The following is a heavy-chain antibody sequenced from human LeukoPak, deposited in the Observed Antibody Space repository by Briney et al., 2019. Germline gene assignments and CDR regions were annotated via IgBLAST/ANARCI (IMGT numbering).Heavy chain of an antibody. V-gene: IGHV4-59*01. CDR2: IYHNANT. J-gene: IGHJ6*02. Sequence: PSETLSLTCTVSGGSISSDFWTWIRQPPGKGLEWIGYIYHNANTNYNPSLKSRVTLSVDTSKNQFSLRLNSVTAADTAVYYCARERASYYGSGCYHPNYYYFGIDVWGQGTTVTVSS. CDR1: GGSISSDF. D-gene: IGHD3-10*01. CDR3: ARERASYYGSGCYHPNYYYFGIDV.